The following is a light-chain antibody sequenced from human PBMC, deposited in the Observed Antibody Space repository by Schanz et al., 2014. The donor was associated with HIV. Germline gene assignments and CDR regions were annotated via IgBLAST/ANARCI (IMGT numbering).Light chain of an antibody. CDR1: SSNIGAGYD. CDR3: QSYDSGLSGIL. V-gene: IGLV1-40*01. CDR2: DDS. J-gene: IGLJ2*01. Sequence: QSALTQPPSLSGAPGQRVSLSCNGTSSNIGAGYDVHWYQQFPGTAPKLLIFDDSSRPSGVPDRFSGSKSGTSASLAITGLQADDEADYYCQSYDSGLSGILFGGGTKLTVL.